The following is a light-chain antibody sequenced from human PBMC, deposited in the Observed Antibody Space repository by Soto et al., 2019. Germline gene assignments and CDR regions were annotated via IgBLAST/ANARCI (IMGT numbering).Light chain of an antibody. Sequence: EIVMTQSPGTLSVSPGERATLSCRASQSVSSNLAWYQQKSGQAPRLLIYAASTRATGIPARFGGSGSGTEFTLTISSLQSEDFAVYYCQHYNNWPPYTFGQGTKLEIK. V-gene: IGKV3-15*01. CDR1: QSVSSN. CDR2: AAS. J-gene: IGKJ2*01. CDR3: QHYNNWPPYT.